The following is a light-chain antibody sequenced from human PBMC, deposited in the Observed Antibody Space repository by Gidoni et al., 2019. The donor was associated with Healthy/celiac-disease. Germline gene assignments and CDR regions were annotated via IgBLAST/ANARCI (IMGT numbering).Light chain of an antibody. CDR3: AAWDDSLSGRV. Sequence: QSVLMPPPSASGTPGQRVTISCYGSSSNIGCNSVYWYQQLPGTAPKLLIYRNNQRPSGVPDLFSGSKSGTSASLAISGLRSEDEADYYCAAWDDSLSGRVFGGGTKLTVL. CDR2: RNN. J-gene: IGLJ2*01. CDR1: SSNIGCNS. V-gene: IGLV1-47*01.